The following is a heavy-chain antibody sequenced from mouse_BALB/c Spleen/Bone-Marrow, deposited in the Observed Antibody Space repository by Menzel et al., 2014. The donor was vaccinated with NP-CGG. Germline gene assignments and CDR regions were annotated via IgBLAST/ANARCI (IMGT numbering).Heavy chain of an antibody. CDR1: GYAFTNYL. J-gene: IGHJ2*01. Sequence: QVQLQQSGAELVRPGTSVKVSCKASGYAFTNYLIEWVKQRPGQGLEWIGVINPGSGGTNYNEKFKGKATLTADKSSSTAYMQLSSLTSDDSAVYFCARREDYDLDYWGQSTTLTVSS. CDR2: INPGSGGT. V-gene: IGHV1-54*01. CDR3: ARREDYDLDY. D-gene: IGHD2-4*01.